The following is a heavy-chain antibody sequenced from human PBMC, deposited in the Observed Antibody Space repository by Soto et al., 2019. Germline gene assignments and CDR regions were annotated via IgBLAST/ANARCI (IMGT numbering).Heavy chain of an antibody. J-gene: IGHJ4*02. D-gene: IGHD3-22*01. CDR3: ARSGADRRGYYGQKWDY. Sequence: GASVKVSCKASGGTFSSYAISWVRQAPGQGLEWMGGIIPIFGTANYAQKFQGRVTISADESTSTAYMELSSLRSEDTAVYYCARSGADRRGYYGQKWDYWGQGTLVTVSS. V-gene: IGHV1-69*13. CDR2: IIPIFGTA. CDR1: GGTFSSYA.